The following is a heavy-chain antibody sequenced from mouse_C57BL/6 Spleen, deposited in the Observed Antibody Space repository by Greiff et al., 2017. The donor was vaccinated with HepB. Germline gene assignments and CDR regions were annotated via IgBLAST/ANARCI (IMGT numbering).Heavy chain of an antibody. CDR3: ARSCVPEAPGYFDY. CDR1: GYAFSSYW. J-gene: IGHJ2*01. Sequence: VQLQQSGAELVKPGASVKISCKASGYAFSSYWMNWVKQRPGKGLEWIGQIYPGDGDTNYNGKFKGKATLTADKSSSTAYMQLSSLTSEDSAVYFCARSCVPEAPGYFDYWGQGTTLTVSS. CDR2: IYPGDGDT. V-gene: IGHV1-80*01.